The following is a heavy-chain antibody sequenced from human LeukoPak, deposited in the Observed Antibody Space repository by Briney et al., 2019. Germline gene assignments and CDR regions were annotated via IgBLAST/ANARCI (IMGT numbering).Heavy chain of an antibody. CDR1: GFTFSSYG. Sequence: GGSLRLSCAASGFTFSSYGMYWVRQAPGKGLEWVAFIRYDGSNKYYADSVKGRFTISRDNSKNTLYLQMNSLRAEDTAVYYCAKDTTSGSYLDYFDYWGQGTLVTVSS. CDR3: AKDTTSGSYLDYFDY. V-gene: IGHV3-30*02. J-gene: IGHJ4*02. CDR2: IRYDGSNK. D-gene: IGHD1-26*01.